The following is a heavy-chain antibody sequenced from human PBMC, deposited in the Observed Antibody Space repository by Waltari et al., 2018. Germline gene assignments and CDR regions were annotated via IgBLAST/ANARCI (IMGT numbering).Heavy chain of an antibody. CDR1: GFTFDDYA. D-gene: IGHD3-10*01. Sequence: EVQLVESGGGLVQPGRSLRLSCAASGFTFDDYAMHWVRQAPGKGLVWVSGISGNSGSIGYADSVKGRFTISRDNAKNSLYLQMNSLRAEDTALYYCAKDTDMVRGVMGFIFDYWGQGTLVTVSS. V-gene: IGHV3-9*01. CDR3: AKDTDMVRGVMGFIFDY. CDR2: ISGNSGSI. J-gene: IGHJ4*02.